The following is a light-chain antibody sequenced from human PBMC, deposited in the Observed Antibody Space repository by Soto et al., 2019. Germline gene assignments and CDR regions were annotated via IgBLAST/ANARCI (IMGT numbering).Light chain of an antibody. CDR1: QSVTSNY. V-gene: IGKV3-20*01. CDR3: QQHSSSPWT. Sequence: EIVLTQSPGTLSLSPGESAALSCRASQSVTSNYLVWYRQKPGQAPRLLIYAISSRAAGIPDRFSGSGSGTDFPLTITRLEPEDSAVYYCQQHSSSPWTFGQGTRVEV. CDR2: AIS. J-gene: IGKJ1*01.